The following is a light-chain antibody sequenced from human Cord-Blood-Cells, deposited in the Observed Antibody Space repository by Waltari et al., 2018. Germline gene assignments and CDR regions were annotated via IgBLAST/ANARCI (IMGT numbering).Light chain of an antibody. Sequence: DIVLTLSPATLSLSPDERATLPCRASQSVSSYLAWYKQKPGQAPRLLIYDASNRATGIPARFSGSGSGTDFTLTISSLEPEDFAVYYCQQRSNWPPITFGQGTRLEIK. J-gene: IGKJ5*01. V-gene: IGKV3-11*01. CDR3: QQRSNWPPIT. CDR1: QSVSSY. CDR2: DAS.